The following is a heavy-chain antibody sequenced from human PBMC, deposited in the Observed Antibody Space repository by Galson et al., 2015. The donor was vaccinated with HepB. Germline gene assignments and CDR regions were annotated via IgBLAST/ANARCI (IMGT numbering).Heavy chain of an antibody. D-gene: IGHD1-26*01. V-gene: IGHV1-2*06. CDR1: GYTFTGSY. Sequence: SVKVSCKASGYTFTGSYMHWVRQAPGQGLEWMGRINPNSGGTNYAQKFQGRVTMTRDTSISTAFMELSRLRSDDTAVYYCARFGPSSGSFSAGWGQGTLVTVSS. J-gene: IGHJ4*02. CDR3: ARFGPSSGSFSAG. CDR2: INPNSGGT.